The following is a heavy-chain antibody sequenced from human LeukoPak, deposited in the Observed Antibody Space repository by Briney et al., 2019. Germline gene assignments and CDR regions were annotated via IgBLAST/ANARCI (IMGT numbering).Heavy chain of an antibody. CDR1: GFTFRSSG. Sequence: GGSLRLSCAASGFTFRSSGMHCVRQAPGTGLEWVAVIWYDGSNKYYADSVKGRFTISRDNSKNTLYLQMNSLRAEDTAVYYCARDFEQQLPQGSWGQGTLVTVSS. J-gene: IGHJ4*02. CDR3: ARDFEQQLPQGS. CDR2: IWYDGSNK. V-gene: IGHV3-33*01. D-gene: IGHD6-13*01.